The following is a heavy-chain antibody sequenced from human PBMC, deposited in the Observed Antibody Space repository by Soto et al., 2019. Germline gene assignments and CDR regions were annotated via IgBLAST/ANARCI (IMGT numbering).Heavy chain of an antibody. V-gene: IGHV3-30*18. J-gene: IGHJ4*02. CDR3: AKDSY. CDR1: GFTFSSYG. CDR2: ISYDGSNK. Sequence: QVQLVESGGGVVQPGRSLRLSCAASGFTFSSYGMHWVRQAPGKGLEWVAVISYDGSNKYYADSVKGRFTISRDNSKNTLYLQMSSLRAEDTAVYYCAKDSYWGQGTLVTVAS.